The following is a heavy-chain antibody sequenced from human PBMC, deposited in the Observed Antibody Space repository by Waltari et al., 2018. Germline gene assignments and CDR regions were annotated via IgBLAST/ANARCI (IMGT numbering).Heavy chain of an antibody. CDR2: IDSGGST. J-gene: IGHJ6*02. CDR3: ARASSSDDYYYYGMDV. Sequence: EVQLVESGGGLIQPGGSLRLSCAASGFTVGSNSMSWVRQAQGQGLEWVSVIDSGGSTYYADSVKGRFTISRDNSKNTLYLQMNSLRAEDTAVYYCARASSSDDYYYYGMDVWGQGTTVTVSS. CDR1: GFTVGSNS. V-gene: IGHV3-53*01. D-gene: IGHD6-6*01.